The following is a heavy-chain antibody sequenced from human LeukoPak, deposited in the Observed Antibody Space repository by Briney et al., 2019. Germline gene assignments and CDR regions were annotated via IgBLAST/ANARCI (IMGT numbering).Heavy chain of an antibody. CDR2: IQQDGSGK. Sequence: GGSLRLSCAASGFTFSSYEVNWVRQAPGKGLEWVANIQQDGSGKYYVDSVKGRFTISRDNAKNSLYLQMNSLRAEDTAVYYCARAPTTVTPKGLNYYYYMDVWGKGTTVTVSS. D-gene: IGHD4-17*01. J-gene: IGHJ6*03. CDR3: ARAPTTVTPKGLNYYYYMDV. CDR1: GFTFSSYE. V-gene: IGHV3-7*01.